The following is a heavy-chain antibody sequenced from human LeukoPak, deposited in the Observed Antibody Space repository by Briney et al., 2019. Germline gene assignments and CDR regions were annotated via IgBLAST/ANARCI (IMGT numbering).Heavy chain of an antibody. V-gene: IGHV3-30*18. CDR3: AETAGLAAAGNDAFYI. J-gene: IGHJ3*02. Sequence: GGSLRLSCAASGFTFSSYAMHWARQAPGKGLEWMAVISYDGSNKYYADSVKGRFTISRDNSKNTLYLQMNSLRAEDTAVYYCAETAGLAAAGNDAFYIWGQGTMVTVSS. CDR1: GFTFSSYA. CDR2: ISYDGSNK. D-gene: IGHD6-13*01.